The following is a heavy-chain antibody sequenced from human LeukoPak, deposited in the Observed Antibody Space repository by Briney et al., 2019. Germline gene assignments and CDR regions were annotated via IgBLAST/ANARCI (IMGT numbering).Heavy chain of an antibody. CDR2: ISAYNGKT. CDR3: ARDSVTIFGVVTPTWFDP. Sequence: ASVKLSCKASGYTFTSYGISWVRQAPGQGLEWMGWISAYNGKTNYAHELQGRVTMTTDTSTSTAYMELRSLRSDATAVYHYARDSVTIFGVVTPTWFDPWGQGTLVTVSS. D-gene: IGHD3-3*01. CDR1: GYTFTSYG. J-gene: IGHJ5*02. V-gene: IGHV1-18*01.